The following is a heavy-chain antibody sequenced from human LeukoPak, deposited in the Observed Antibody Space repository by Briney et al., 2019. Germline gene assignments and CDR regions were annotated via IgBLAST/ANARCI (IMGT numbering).Heavy chain of an antibody. D-gene: IGHD3-10*01. Sequence: SETLSLTCTVAGGSIRSSSYYWGWIRQPPGKGLEWIGSIHYSGSTYDNPSLKSRVTMSVDTSRNQFSLKLSSVTAADTAVCYCARLSDYYGSASYQNWFDPWGQGTLVTVSS. CDR1: GGSIRSSSYY. J-gene: IGHJ5*02. CDR3: ARLSDYYGSASYQNWFDP. V-gene: IGHV4-39*01. CDR2: IHYSGST.